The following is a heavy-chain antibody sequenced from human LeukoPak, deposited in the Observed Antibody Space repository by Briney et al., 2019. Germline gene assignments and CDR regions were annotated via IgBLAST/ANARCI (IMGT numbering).Heavy chain of an antibody. D-gene: IGHD2/OR15-2a*01. J-gene: IGHJ4*02. CDR1: GFTFSNKW. V-gene: IGHV3-7*01. Sequence: GGGLRLSCAASGFTFSNKWMAGVRHGPGKGPELVAHIDHDGSHTGYVDSVKGRFTISRDNSKNSLYLQLNSLRAEDTAMYYCAKYLSRAFDCWGQGSLITVSS. CDR2: IDHDGSHT. CDR3: AKYLSRAFDC.